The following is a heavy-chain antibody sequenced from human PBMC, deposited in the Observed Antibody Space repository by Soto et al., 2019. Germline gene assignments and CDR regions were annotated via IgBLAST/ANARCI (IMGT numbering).Heavy chain of an antibody. D-gene: IGHD5-12*01. CDR2: ISYDGSNK. Sequence: HPGGSLRLSCAASGFTFSSYATHWVRQAPGKGLEWVAVISYDGSNKYYADSVKGRFTISRDNSKNTLYLQMNSLRAEDTAVYYCARGRDGYNLDFDYWGQGTLVTVSA. CDR3: ARGRDGYNLDFDY. V-gene: IGHV3-30-3*01. J-gene: IGHJ4*02. CDR1: GFTFSSYA.